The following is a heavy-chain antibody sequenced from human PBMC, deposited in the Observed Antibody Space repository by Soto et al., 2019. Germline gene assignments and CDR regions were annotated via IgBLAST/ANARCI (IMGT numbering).Heavy chain of an antibody. CDR3: TREASSWGFAFDL. D-gene: IGHD3-16*01. Sequence: EVQLLESGGGLVQPGGYLSLSCAASGFTFSHYDMSWVRQAPGKGLQWVSTIFGSGAPTHYADSVKGRFGISRDNSNNMLFLEMNSLKDEDTAVYYCTREASSWGFAFDLWGQGTRVAVSS. CDR2: IFGSGAPT. J-gene: IGHJ3*01. CDR1: GFTFSHYD. V-gene: IGHV3-23*01.